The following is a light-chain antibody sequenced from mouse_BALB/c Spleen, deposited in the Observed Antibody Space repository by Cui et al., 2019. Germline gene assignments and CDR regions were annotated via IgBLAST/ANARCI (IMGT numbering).Light chain of an antibody. CDR3: LQYDYLWT. Sequence: DIQMTQSTSSLSASLGDKVTITCKASQDINKYKAWYQHKPGKGPRLLIHYTSTSQAGIPSRFSGSGSGSDYSFSISNLEPEDIATYYCLQYDYLWTFGGGTKLEIK. CDR2: YTS. V-gene: IGKV19-93*01. J-gene: IGKJ1*01. CDR1: QDINKY.